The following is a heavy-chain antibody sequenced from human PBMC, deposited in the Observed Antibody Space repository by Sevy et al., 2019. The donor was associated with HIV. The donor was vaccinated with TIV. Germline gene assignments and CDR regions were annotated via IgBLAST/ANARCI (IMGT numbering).Heavy chain of an antibody. J-gene: IGHJ4*02. CDR2: ISSSSSTI. V-gene: IGHV3-48*02. D-gene: IGHD1-26*01. Sequence: GGSLRLSCAASGFTFSSYSMNWVRQAPGKGLEWVSYISSSSSTIYYAASVKGRFTHSRDNAKNSLYLQMTSLRDEDTAVYYCARDRSRYGGPACDYWGEGTLVTVSS. CDR1: GFTFSSYS. CDR3: ARDRSRYGGPACDY.